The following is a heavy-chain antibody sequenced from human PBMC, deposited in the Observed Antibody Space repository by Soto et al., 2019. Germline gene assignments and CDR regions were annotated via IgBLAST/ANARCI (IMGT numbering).Heavy chain of an antibody. J-gene: IGHJ5*02. CDR2: INHSGST. CDR1: GGSFSGYY. CDR3: ARGPITTTRRFGP. Sequence: SETLSLTCAVYGGSFSGYYWSWIRQPPGKGLEWIGEINHSGSTNSNPSLKSRVTISVDTSKNQFSLKLSSVTAANTAVYYCARGPITTTRRFGPWGQGTLVTVFS. D-gene: IGHD3-22*01. V-gene: IGHV4-34*01.